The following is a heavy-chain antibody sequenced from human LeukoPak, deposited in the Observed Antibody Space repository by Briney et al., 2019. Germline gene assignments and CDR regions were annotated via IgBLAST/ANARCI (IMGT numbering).Heavy chain of an antibody. D-gene: IGHD6-13*01. CDR2: INPNSGGT. Sequence: ASVKVSCKASGYTFTGYYMHWVRQAPGQGLEWMGWINPNSGGTNYAQKFQGRVTMTRDTSISTAYMELSGLRSDDTAVYYCARAGTGAAAAGPGTSFDIWGQGTMVTVSS. J-gene: IGHJ3*02. CDR1: GYTFTGYY. V-gene: IGHV1-2*02. CDR3: ARAGTGAAAAGPGTSFDI.